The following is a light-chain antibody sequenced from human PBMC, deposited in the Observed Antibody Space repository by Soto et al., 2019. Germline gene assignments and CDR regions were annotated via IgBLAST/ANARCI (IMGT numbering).Light chain of an antibody. CDR3: AAWDDSLSDVV. V-gene: IGLV1-47*01. CDR2: RNN. CDR1: SSNIGSNY. Sequence: QPVLTQPPSASGTPGQRVTISCSGSSSNIGSNYVYWYQQLPGTAPKVLIYRNNQRPSGVPDRFSGSKSGTSASLAISGLRSEDEADYYCAAWDDSLSDVVFGGGTKLTVL. J-gene: IGLJ2*01.